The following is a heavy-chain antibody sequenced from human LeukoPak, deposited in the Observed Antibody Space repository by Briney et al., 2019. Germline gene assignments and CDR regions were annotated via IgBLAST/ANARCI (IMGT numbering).Heavy chain of an antibody. Sequence: GGSLRLSCAASGFTFSTYWMNWVRQPPGKGLVWVSRIKSDGSSTAYADSVKGRFTISRDNAKNTLYLQMNSLRDEDTATYYCAREGTGYGMDVWGQGTTVTVSS. V-gene: IGHV3-74*01. J-gene: IGHJ6*02. CDR2: IKSDGSST. CDR1: GFTFSTYW. CDR3: AREGTGYGMDV. D-gene: IGHD3/OR15-3a*01.